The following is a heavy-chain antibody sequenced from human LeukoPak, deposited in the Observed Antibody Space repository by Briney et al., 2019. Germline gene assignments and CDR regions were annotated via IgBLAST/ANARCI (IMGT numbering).Heavy chain of an antibody. CDR3: ARDQADSSSWYFDYYYGMDV. J-gene: IGHJ6*02. CDR2: IKQDGSEK. V-gene: IGHV3-7*01. Sequence: PGRSLRLSCAASGFTFSSYGMHWVRQAPGKGLEWVANIKQDGSEKYYVDSVKGRFTISRDNAKNSLYLQMNSLRAEDTAVYYCARDQADSSSWYFDYYYGMDVWGQGTTVTVSS. CDR1: GFTFSSYG. D-gene: IGHD6-13*01.